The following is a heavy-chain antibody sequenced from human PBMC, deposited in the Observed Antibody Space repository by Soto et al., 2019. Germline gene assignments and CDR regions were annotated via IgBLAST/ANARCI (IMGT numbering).Heavy chain of an antibody. CDR1: GYTFTSYG. J-gene: IGHJ4*02. CDR3: ARDERITIFGVVIPTTIFDY. D-gene: IGHD3-3*01. Sequence: GASVKVSCKASGYTFTSYGISWVRQAPGQGLEWMGWISAYNGNTNYAQKLQGRVTMTTDTSTSTVYMELRSLRSDDTAVYYCARDERITIFGVVIPTTIFDYWGQGTLVTVSS. V-gene: IGHV1-18*01. CDR2: ISAYNGNT.